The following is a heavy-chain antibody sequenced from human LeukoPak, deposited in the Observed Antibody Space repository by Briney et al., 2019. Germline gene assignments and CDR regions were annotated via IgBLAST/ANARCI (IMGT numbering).Heavy chain of an antibody. Sequence: SETLSLTCTVSGGSISSYYWSWIRQPPGKGLEWIGYIYYSGSTNYNPSLKSRVTISVDTSKNQFSLKLSSVTAADTAVYYCARASGDLRFLEWLSSVGAFDIWGQGTMVTVSS. CDR2: IYYSGST. J-gene: IGHJ3*02. D-gene: IGHD3-3*01. CDR1: GGSISSYY. CDR3: ARASGDLRFLEWLSSVGAFDI. V-gene: IGHV4-59*08.